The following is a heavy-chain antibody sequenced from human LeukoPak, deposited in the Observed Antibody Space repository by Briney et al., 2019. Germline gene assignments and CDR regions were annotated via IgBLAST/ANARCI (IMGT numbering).Heavy chain of an antibody. J-gene: IGHJ4*02. CDR1: GYSITGYY. CDR3: ARDLPPYYFDY. CDR2: IIPILGIA. Sequence: SVKVSCKASGYSITGYYMHWVRQAPGQGLEWMGRIIPILGIANYAQKFQGRVTITADKSTSTAYMDLSSLRSEDTAVYYCARDLPPYYFDYWGQGTLVTVSS. V-gene: IGHV1-69*04.